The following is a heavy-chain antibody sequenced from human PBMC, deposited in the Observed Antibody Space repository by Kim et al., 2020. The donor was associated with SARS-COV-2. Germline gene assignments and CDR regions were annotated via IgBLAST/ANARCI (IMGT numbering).Heavy chain of an antibody. J-gene: IGHJ5*02. D-gene: IGHD3-3*01. CDR1: GYTFTSYG. V-gene: IGHV1-18*04. Sequence: ASVKVSCKASGYTFTSYGISWVRQAPGQGLEWMGWISAYNGNTNYAQKLQGRVTMTTDTSTSTAYMELRSLRSDDTAVYYCARSNHGVRFLESLNWFDPWGQGTLVTVSS. CDR3: ARSNHGVRFLESLNWFDP. CDR2: ISAYNGNT.